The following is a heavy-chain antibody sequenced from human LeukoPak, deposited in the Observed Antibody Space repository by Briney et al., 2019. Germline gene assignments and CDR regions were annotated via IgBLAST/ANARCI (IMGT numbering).Heavy chain of an antibody. Sequence: GGSLRLSCAASGFTFSSYWMSWVRQAPGKGLEWVANIRQDGSEKYYVDSVKGRFTISRDNAKNSLYLQMNSLRAEDTAVYYCARDRGYTYYYDSSGYYSNKFFDYWGQGTLVTVSS. CDR1: GFTFSSYW. J-gene: IGHJ4*02. D-gene: IGHD3-22*01. CDR3: ARDRGYTYYYDSSGYYSNKFFDY. V-gene: IGHV3-7*01. CDR2: IRQDGSEK.